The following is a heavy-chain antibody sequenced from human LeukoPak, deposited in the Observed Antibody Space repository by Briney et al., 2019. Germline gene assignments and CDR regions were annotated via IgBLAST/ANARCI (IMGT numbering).Heavy chain of an antibody. CDR2: IYYSGST. V-gene: IGHV4-39*07. D-gene: IGHD2-2*01. J-gene: IGHJ5*02. CDR3: ARDQIVVVPAAMNWFDP. Sequence: SETLSLTCTVSGGSISSSSYYWGWICQPPGKGLEWIGSIYYSGSTYYNPSLKSRVTISVDTSKNQFSLKLSSVTAADTALYYCARDQIVVVPAAMNWFDPWGQGTLVTVSS. CDR1: GGSISSSSYY.